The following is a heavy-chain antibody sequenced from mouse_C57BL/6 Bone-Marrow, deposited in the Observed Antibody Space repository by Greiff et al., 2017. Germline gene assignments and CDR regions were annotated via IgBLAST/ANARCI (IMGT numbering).Heavy chain of an antibody. J-gene: IGHJ4*01. CDR2: ISYSGSA. D-gene: IGHD1-2*01. CDR1: GYSITSDY. CDR3: ARCSHYYYALDY. V-gene: IGHV3-8*01. Sequence: EVQLVESGPGLAKPSQTLSLTCSATGYSITSDYWNWIRKFPGNKLEYMGHISYSGSAYYNPSLKSRIPIPRATSTNQYYLQLNSVTTENTATDYCARCSHYYYALDYWGQGTSVRVS.